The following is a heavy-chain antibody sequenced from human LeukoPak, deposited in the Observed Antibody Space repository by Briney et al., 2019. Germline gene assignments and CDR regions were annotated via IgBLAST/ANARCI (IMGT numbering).Heavy chain of an antibody. CDR2: ISSSSSYT. D-gene: IGHD2-2*02. CDR3: ASQRGFPFDREVVPAAISDY. Sequence: GGSLRLSCAASGFTFSDYYMSWIRQAAGKGLEWVSYISSSSSYTNYADSVKGRFTISRDNAKNSLYLQMNSLRAEDTAVYYCASQRGFPFDREVVPAAISDYWGQGTLVTVSS. CDR1: GFTFSDYY. J-gene: IGHJ4*02. V-gene: IGHV3-11*03.